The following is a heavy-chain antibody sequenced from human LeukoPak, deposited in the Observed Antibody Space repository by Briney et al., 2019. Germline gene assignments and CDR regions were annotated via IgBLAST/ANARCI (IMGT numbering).Heavy chain of an antibody. Sequence: WETLSLTCTVSGGSISSYYWSWIRQPPGKGLEWIGYIYYSGSTNYNPSLKSRVTISVDTSKKQFSLKLSSVTAADTAVYYCARIGHEDYYFDYWGQGTLVTVSS. V-gene: IGHV4-59*01. CDR3: ARIGHEDYYFDY. CDR1: GGSISSYY. CDR2: IYYSGST. J-gene: IGHJ4*02.